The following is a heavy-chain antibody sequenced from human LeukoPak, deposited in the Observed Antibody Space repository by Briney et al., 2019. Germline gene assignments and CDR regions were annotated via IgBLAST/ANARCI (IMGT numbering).Heavy chain of an antibody. CDR3: AGESFDF. CDR1: GFSFSNYA. V-gene: IGHV3-30*04. CDR2: ISKDGSMK. Sequence: GRSLRLSCAASGFSFSNYAMDWVRQAPGQGLEWVAVISKDGSMKYYSDSVKGRFTVSRDNSIHTLYLEMNSLKTEDTAVYYCAGESFDFWSQGTMVTVSS. J-gene: IGHJ3*01.